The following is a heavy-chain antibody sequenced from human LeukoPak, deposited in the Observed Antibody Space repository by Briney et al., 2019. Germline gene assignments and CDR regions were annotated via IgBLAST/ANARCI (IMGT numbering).Heavy chain of an antibody. Sequence: PSETLSLTCTVSGGSISSGDYYWSWIRQPPGKGLEWIGYIYYSGSTYYNPSLKSRVTISVDTSKNQFSLKLSSVTAADTAVYYCARESSTFSTSLGNWFDPWGQGTLVTVSS. D-gene: IGHD2-2*01. CDR3: ARESSTFSTSLGNWFDP. CDR2: IYYSGST. CDR1: GGSISSGDYY. J-gene: IGHJ5*02. V-gene: IGHV4-30-4*01.